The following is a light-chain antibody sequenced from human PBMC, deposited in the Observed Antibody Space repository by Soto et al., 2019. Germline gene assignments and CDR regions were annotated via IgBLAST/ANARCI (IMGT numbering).Light chain of an antibody. V-gene: IGKV3-15*01. CDR1: ESVSRN. CDR3: QQYYNWPPIT. CDR2: DAS. J-gene: IGKJ5*01. Sequence: EVVMTQSPATLSVSPGERATLSCRASESVSRNLAWYQQKPGQAPRLLIYDASTRATGIPDRFSGGGSGTEFTLTISSLQSEDFVVYYCQQYYNWPPITFGQGTRLEIK.